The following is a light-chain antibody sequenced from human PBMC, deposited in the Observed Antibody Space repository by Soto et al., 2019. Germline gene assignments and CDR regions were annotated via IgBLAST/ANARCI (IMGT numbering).Light chain of an antibody. CDR1: QTITSD. CDR2: AAS. J-gene: IGKJ1*01. CDR3: QQTYSTPGWT. Sequence: DIQMTQSPSSLSASVGDRVTITCRASQTITSDLNWYQQRPGKAPKLLIYAASNLQSGVPSRFSGSGSGTDFTFIISSLQPEDSATYCCQQTYSTPGWTFGQGTKVDIK. V-gene: IGKV1-39*01.